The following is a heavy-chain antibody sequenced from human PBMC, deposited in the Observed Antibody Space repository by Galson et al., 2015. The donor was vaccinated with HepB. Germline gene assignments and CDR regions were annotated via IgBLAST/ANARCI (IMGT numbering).Heavy chain of an antibody. CDR3: ARDLRAAGIAAAGIDY. J-gene: IGHJ4*02. CDR2: ISAYNGNT. D-gene: IGHD6-13*01. V-gene: IGHV1-18*04. Sequence: SVKVSCKASGYTFTSYGISWVRQAPGQGLEWMGWISAYNGNTNYAQKLQGRVTMTTDTSTSTAYMELRSLRSDDTAVYYCARDLRAAGIAAAGIDYWGQGTLVTVSS. CDR1: GYTFTSYG.